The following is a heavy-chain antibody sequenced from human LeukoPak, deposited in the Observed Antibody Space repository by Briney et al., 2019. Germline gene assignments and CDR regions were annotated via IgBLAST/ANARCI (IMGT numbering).Heavy chain of an antibody. V-gene: IGHV3-48*02. D-gene: IGHD3-16*01. CDR2: ISSSRKNI. J-gene: IGHJ4*02. Sequence: GGPLRLSCAASRFTFSNYSMNWLPQAPGEGLMWVSCISSSRKNIYYADSVKGRFTISSDSAVSSLYLHMNSLRDEETAVDYCERGGRDGGKDCWGQGTLVTVSS. CDR3: ERGGRDGGKDC. CDR1: RFTFSNYS.